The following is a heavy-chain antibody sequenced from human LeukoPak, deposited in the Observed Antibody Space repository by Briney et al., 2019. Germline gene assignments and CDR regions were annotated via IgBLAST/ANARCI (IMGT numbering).Heavy chain of an antibody. CDR3: AKDDSWSGYYKGDAFDI. V-gene: IGHV3-23*01. CDR2: ISGSGGST. Sequence: GGSLRLSCAASGFTFSSYAMSWVRQAPGKGLEWVSAISGSGGSTYYADSVKGRFTISRDNSKNTLYLQMNSLRAEDTAVYYCAKDDSWSGYYKGDAFDIWGQGTMVTVSS. D-gene: IGHD3-3*01. J-gene: IGHJ3*02. CDR1: GFTFSSYA.